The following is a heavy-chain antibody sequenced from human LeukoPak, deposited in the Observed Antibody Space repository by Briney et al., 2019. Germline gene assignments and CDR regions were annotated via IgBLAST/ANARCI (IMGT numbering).Heavy chain of an antibody. CDR3: ARGMRELLQDPFDY. Sequence: SETLSLTCTVSGGSISSGSYYWSWIRQPAGKGLEWIGRIYTSGSTNYNPSPKSRVTISVDTSKNQFSLKLSSVTAADTAVYYCARGMRELLQDPFDYWGQGTLVTVSS. J-gene: IGHJ4*02. D-gene: IGHD1-26*01. V-gene: IGHV4-61*02. CDR1: GGSISSGSYY. CDR2: IYTSGST.